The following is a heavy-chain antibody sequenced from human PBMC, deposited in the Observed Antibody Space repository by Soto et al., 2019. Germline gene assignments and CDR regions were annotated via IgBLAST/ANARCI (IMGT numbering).Heavy chain of an antibody. V-gene: IGHV3-23*01. J-gene: IGHJ4*02. Sequence: GGSLRLSCAASGFTFSTCAMSWVRQAPGKGLEWVSGISGSGGSPFYADSVKGRFTISRDNSKNTLYLHMNSLRAEDTAVYYCAKPPPGYSSSWYYFAYWGQGTLVTVSS. CDR1: GFTFSTCA. CDR3: AKPPPGYSSSWYYFAY. CDR2: ISGSGGSP. D-gene: IGHD6-13*01.